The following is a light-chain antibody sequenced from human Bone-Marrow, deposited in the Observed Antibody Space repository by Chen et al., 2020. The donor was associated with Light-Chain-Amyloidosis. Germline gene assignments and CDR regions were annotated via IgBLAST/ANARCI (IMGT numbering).Light chain of an antibody. CDR1: DLPTKY. Sequence: SYDLHQPPSVTASPGPRAWINCSGDDLPTKYAYWYQQKPGQAPVLVIQRDTERPSGISGRFSGSSSGTTATLTISGVQAEDEADYHCQSADSSGTYEVIFGGGTKLTVL. V-gene: IGLV3-25*03. CDR3: QSADSSGTYEVI. CDR2: RDT. J-gene: IGLJ2*01.